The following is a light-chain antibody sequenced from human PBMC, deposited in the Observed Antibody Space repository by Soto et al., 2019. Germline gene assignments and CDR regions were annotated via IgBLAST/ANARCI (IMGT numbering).Light chain of an antibody. CDR2: EVS. Sequence: QSALTQPASVSGSPGQSITISCTGTSSDVGGYDYVSWYQQHPGKTPKLIIYEVSNRPSGISNRFSGSKSAYTASLTISGLQTEDEAEYYCSSYTSGSAWVFGGGTKLTVL. V-gene: IGLV2-14*01. CDR1: SSDVGGYDY. CDR3: SSYTSGSAWV. J-gene: IGLJ3*02.